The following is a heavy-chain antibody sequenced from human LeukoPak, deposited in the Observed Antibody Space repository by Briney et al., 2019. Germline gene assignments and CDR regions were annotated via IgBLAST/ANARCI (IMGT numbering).Heavy chain of an antibody. CDR1: EFTFSKYW. CDR2: INNDGSRT. CDR3: VRETDCTGGSCYLSRWLDP. J-gene: IGHJ5*02. Sequence: GGSLRLSCVASEFTFSKYWMHWVRQARGKGLVSVSRINNDGSRTTYADSVKGRFTVSRDNAKNMVFLQMNNLRDEDTAVYYCVRETDCTGGSCYLSRWLDPWSQGTLVTVSS. D-gene: IGHD2-15*01. V-gene: IGHV3-74*01.